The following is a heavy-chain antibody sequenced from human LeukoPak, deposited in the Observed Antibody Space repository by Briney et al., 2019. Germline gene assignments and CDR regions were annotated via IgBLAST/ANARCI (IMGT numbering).Heavy chain of an antibody. CDR2: IYYSGST. CDR3: ASGYYDSSGHRLFDY. J-gene: IGHJ4*02. CDR1: NYSISSGYF. Sequence: SETLSLTCIVSNYSISSGYFWGWIRQPPGKGLEWIGSIYYSGSTYYNPSLKSRVTISVDKSKNQFSLKLSSVTAADTAVYYCASGYYDSSGHRLFDYWGQGTLVTVSS. D-gene: IGHD3-22*01. V-gene: IGHV4-38-2*02.